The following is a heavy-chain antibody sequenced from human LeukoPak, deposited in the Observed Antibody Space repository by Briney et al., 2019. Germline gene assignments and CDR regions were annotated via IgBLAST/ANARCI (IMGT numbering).Heavy chain of an antibody. CDR1: GGSFSGYY. CDR2: INHSGST. Sequence: SETLSLTCAVYGGSFSGYYWSWIRQPTGKGLEWIGEINHSGSTNYNPSLKSRVTISVDTSKNQFSLKLSSVTAADTAVYYCARAREDYYGMDVWGQGTTVTVSS. CDR3: ARAREDYYGMDV. J-gene: IGHJ6*02. V-gene: IGHV4-34*01.